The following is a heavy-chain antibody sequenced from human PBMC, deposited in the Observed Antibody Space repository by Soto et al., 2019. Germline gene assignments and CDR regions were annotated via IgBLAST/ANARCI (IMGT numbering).Heavy chain of an antibody. CDR3: AKDRDYCGGDCLEYYYYYGMDV. D-gene: IGHD2-21*02. J-gene: IGHJ6*02. CDR1: GFTFSSYG. Sequence: LRLSCAASGFTFSSYGMHWVRQAPGKGLEWVAVISYDGSNKYYADSVKGRFTISRDNSKNTLYLQMNSLRAEDTAVYYCAKDRDYCGGDCLEYYYYYGMDVWGQGTTVTVSS. V-gene: IGHV3-30*18. CDR2: ISYDGSNK.